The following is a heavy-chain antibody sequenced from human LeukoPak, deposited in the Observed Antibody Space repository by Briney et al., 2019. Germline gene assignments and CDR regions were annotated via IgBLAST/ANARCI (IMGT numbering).Heavy chain of an antibody. Sequence: PGGSLRLSCAASGFTFNNYWMTWVRQAPGKGLEWVANIKQDESEKYYVDSVKGRFTISRDNAKNSLYLQMNSLRAEDTAVYYCAKEGNYYDSSGSVQHWGQGTLVTVSS. CDR1: GFTFNNYW. CDR3: AKEGNYYDSSGSVQH. D-gene: IGHD3-22*01. V-gene: IGHV3-7*01. J-gene: IGHJ1*01. CDR2: IKQDESEK.